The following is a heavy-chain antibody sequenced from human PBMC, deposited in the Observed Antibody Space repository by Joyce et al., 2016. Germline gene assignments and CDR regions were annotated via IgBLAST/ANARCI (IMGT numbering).Heavy chain of an antibody. J-gene: IGHJ3*01. CDR1: AYTFTGYY. D-gene: IGHD1-1*01. Sequence: QVQLVQSGAEVTKPGASVKVSCKASAYTFTGYYIHWVRQAPGQGLEWRGCINADSGAPSYAQRFQGWVTMTRDTSITTAYMELNRLTSDDTAIYFCVAERGGTGRFDVWGQGTVVTVSS. V-gene: IGHV1-2*04. CDR2: INADSGAP. CDR3: VAERGGTGRFDV.